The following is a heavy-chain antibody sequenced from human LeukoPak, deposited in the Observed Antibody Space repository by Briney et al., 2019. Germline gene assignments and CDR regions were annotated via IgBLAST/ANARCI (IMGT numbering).Heavy chain of an antibody. CDR2: IYYRGGST. CDR1: VGSISSGGYY. V-gene: IGHV4-31*03. J-gene: IGHJ4*02. D-gene: IGHD3-10*01. Sequence: SETLSLTCTVSVGSISSGGYYWSWIRQHPGKGLEWIGYIYYRGGSTYYNPSLKSRVTISVDTSKNQFSLKLSSVTAADTAVYYCARVQGLSSRTFDYWGQGTLVTVSS. CDR3: ARVQGLSSRTFDY.